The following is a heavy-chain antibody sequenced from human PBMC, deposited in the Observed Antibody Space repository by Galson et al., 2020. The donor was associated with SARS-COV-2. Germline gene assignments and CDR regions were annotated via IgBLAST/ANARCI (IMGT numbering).Heavy chain of an antibody. V-gene: IGHV4-31*03. CDR2: IFYSGFT. D-gene: IGHD1-26*01. CDR3: ASGLGGDD. Sequence: SETLSLTCTVSGGSITSDGSYWSWIRQHPGKGLEWIGYIFYSGFTYYNPSLKSRVTMSLDTSKNQFSLKLNSVTAADTAVYYCASGLGGDDWGQGTLVTVSS. CDR1: GGSITSDGSY. J-gene: IGHJ4*02.